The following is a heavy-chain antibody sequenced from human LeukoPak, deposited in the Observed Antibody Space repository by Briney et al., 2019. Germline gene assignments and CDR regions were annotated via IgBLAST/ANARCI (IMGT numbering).Heavy chain of an antibody. CDR2: IWDDGSIK. D-gene: IGHD2-15*01. J-gene: IGHJ4*02. CDR3: ARDSTRKDCSGGICQYFFDY. Sequence: GGSLRLSCEASGFTFGSYGMHWVRQAPGMGLEWMAIIWDDGSIKYYVDSVKGRFTISRDNSKNTLYLQMDSLRAEDTAVYYCARDSTRKDCSGGICQYFFDYWGQGTLVTVSS. V-gene: IGHV3-33*01. CDR1: GFTFGSYG.